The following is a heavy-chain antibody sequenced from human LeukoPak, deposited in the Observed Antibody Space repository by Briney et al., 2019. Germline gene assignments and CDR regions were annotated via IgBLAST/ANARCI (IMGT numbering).Heavy chain of an antibody. J-gene: IGHJ4*02. CDR3: ARDPRHSSGYYFAY. D-gene: IGHD3-22*01. CDR2: INPNSGGT. V-gene: IGHV1-2*02. CDR1: GYTFTGYY. Sequence: ASVKVSCKASGYTFTGYYMHWVRQAPGQGLEWMGWINPNSGGTNYAQKFQGRVTMTRDTSISTAYMELSRLRSDDTAVYYCARDPRHSSGYYFAYWGQETLVTVSS.